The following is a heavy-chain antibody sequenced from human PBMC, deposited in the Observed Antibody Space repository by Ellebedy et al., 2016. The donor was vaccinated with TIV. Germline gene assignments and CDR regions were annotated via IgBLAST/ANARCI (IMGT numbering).Heavy chain of an antibody. J-gene: IGHJ4*02. V-gene: IGHV4-59*08. CDR1: GGTISRYY. CDR2: IYYSGST. D-gene: IGHD2-21*02. CDR3: ARRYCSGRGDCSGGRIIYFDY. Sequence: MPSETLSLTCGVSGGTISRYYWNWIRQPPGKGLEWIGYIYYSGSTNYNPSLKSRVTFSGDTSKNQFSLKLSSVTAADTAVYYCARRYCSGRGDCSGGRIIYFDYWGQGTLVTVSS.